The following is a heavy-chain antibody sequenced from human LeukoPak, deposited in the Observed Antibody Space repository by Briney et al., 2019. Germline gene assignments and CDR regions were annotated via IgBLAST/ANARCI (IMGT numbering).Heavy chain of an antibody. D-gene: IGHD6-19*01. Sequence: GGSLRLSCAASGFTFSSYAMSGVRQAPGKGLEWVSVISGSGGTTHYADSVKGRFTISRDNSKNTLYLATNSLIADDTAVYYCARGWSGWYLFANWGQGTLVTVSS. J-gene: IGHJ4*02. CDR1: GFTFSSYA. CDR2: ISGSGGTT. CDR3: ARGWSGWYLFAN. V-gene: IGHV3-23*01.